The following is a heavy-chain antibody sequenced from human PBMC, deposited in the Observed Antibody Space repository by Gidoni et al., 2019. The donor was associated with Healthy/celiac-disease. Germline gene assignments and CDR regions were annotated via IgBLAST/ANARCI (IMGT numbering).Heavy chain of an antibody. D-gene: IGHD5-18*01. CDR1: GFTFISYG. Sequence: QVQLVESGGGVVQPGSSLRLSCAASGFTFISYGMHLVRQAPGKGLEWVAVIAYDGSNKYYADSVKGRFTISRDNSKNTLYLQMNSLRAEDTAVYYCAKEGIQLWLGYWGQGTLVTVSS. J-gene: IGHJ4*02. CDR2: IAYDGSNK. CDR3: AKEGIQLWLGY. V-gene: IGHV3-30*18.